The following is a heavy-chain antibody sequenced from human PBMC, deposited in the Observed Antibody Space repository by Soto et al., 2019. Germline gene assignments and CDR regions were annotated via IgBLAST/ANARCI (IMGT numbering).Heavy chain of an antibody. D-gene: IGHD3-22*01. Sequence: QVQLVQSGAEVKKPGASVKVSCKASGYTFTSYYMHWVRQAPGQGLEWMGIINPSGGSTSYAQKFQGSVTMTRDTSTSTVYMELSSLRSEDTAVYYCARDFFRARKLTEPLYYYDSSGPPHFQHWGQGTLVTVSS. CDR3: ARDFFRARKLTEPLYYYDSSGPPHFQH. V-gene: IGHV1-46*01. CDR1: GYTFTSYY. CDR2: INPSGGST. J-gene: IGHJ1*01.